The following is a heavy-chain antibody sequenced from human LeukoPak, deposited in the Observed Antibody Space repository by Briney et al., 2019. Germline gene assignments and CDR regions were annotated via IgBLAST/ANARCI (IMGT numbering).Heavy chain of an antibody. J-gene: IGHJ5*02. CDR2: INHSGST. V-gene: IGHV4-34*01. D-gene: IGHD2-2*02. CDR1: GGSFSGYY. Sequence: SETLSLTCAVYGGSFSGYYWSWIRQPPGKGLEWIGEINHSGSTNYNPSLKSRVTISVDTSKNQFPLKLSSVTAADTAVYYCARGASRLGIVVVPAARPSAIDPWGQGTLVTVSS. CDR3: ARGASRLGIVVVPAARPSAIDP.